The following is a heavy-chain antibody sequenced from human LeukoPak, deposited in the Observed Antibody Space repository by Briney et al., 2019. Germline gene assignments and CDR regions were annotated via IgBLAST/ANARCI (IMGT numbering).Heavy chain of an antibody. V-gene: IGHV3-74*01. J-gene: IGHJ4*02. CDR1: GFTFSSYW. CDR2: INSDGSST. CDR3: ARETVAGPHFDY. Sequence: GGSLRLSCAASGFTFSSYWMHWVRQAPGKGLVWVSRINSDGSSTSYADSMKGRFTISRDNAKNTLYLQMNSLRAEDTAVYYCARETVAGPHFDYWGQGTLVTVSS. D-gene: IGHD6-19*01.